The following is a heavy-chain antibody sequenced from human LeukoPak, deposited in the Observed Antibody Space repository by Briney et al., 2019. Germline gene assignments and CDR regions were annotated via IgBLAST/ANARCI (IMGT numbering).Heavy chain of an antibody. J-gene: IGHJ3*02. CDR2: INHSGST. V-gene: IGHV4-34*01. D-gene: IGHD5-24*01. CDR3: ARGRWLPGAFDI. CDR1: GGSFSGYY. Sequence: SETLSLTCAVYGGSFSGYYWSWIRQPPGKGLEWIGEINHSGSTNYNPSLKSRVTISVDTSKNQFSLKLSSVTAADTAVYYCARGRWLPGAFDIWGQGTMDTVSS.